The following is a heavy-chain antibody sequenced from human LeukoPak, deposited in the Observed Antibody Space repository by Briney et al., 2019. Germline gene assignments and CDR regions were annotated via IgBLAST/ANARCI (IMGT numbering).Heavy chain of an antibody. J-gene: IGHJ4*02. V-gene: IGHV3-30*19. CDR1: GFTFSSYG. Sequence: GRSLRLSCAASGFTFSSYGMHWVRQAPGKGLEWVAVIWYDGSNKYYADSVKGRFTISRDNSKNTLYLQMNSLRAEDTAVYYCARDVGGYSYGSDYWGQGTLVTVSS. CDR3: ARDVGGYSYGSDY. CDR2: IWYDGSNK. D-gene: IGHD5-18*01.